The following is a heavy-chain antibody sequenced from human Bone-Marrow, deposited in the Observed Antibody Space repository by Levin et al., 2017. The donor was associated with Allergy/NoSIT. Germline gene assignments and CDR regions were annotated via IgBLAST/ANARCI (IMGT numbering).Heavy chain of an antibody. V-gene: IGHV3-23*01. Sequence: SCAVSGFPFSNYAMSWVRQAPGKELEWVATITNGVPTTYYADSVKGRFTISRDNFMNMLYLQMSSLRAEETAIYYCAKDQGGYYGSGPYNSWGQGTLVTVAS. CDR1: GFPFSNYA. J-gene: IGHJ5*02. CDR2: ITNGVPTT. D-gene: IGHD3-10*01. CDR3: AKDQGGYYGSGPYNS.